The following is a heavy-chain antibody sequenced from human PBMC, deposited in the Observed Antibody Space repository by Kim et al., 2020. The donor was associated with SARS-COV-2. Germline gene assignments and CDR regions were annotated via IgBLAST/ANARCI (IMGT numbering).Heavy chain of an antibody. CDR3: TTDLRWGYCRVGTCDIDY. Sequence: KGRFTVSRDDSKNTLYLQMNSLKTEDTAVYYCTTDLRWGYCRVGTCDIDYWGQGTLVTVSS. D-gene: IGHD2-15*01. V-gene: IGHV3-15*01. J-gene: IGHJ4*02.